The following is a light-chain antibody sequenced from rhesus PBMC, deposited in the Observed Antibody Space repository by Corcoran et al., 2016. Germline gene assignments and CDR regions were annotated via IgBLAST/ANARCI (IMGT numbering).Light chain of an antibody. V-gene: IGKV1-33*02. Sequence: DIQMTQSPSSLSASVGDRVTITCQASQGISSWLAWYQQKPGKAPKLLIYASFSLKSGAPSRFSGSVAGTDFTLTSSSLQPEDFATYYCQQHKSYPWTFGQGTKVRIK. CDR3: QQHKSYPWT. J-gene: IGKJ1*01. CDR2: ASF. CDR1: QGISSW.